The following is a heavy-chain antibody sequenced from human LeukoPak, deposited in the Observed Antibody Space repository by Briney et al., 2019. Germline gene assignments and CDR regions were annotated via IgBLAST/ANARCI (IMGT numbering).Heavy chain of an antibody. CDR3: ASTGTTVSYYFDY. CDR1: GGSTSSSSYY. V-gene: IGHV4-39*01. CDR2: IYYSGST. J-gene: IGHJ4*02. D-gene: IGHD4-11*01. Sequence: PSETLSLTCTVSGGSTSSSSYYWGWIRQPPGKGLEWIGSIYYSGSTYYNPSLKSRVTISVDTSKNQFSLKLSSVTAADTAVYYCASTGTTVSYYFDYWGQGTLVTVSS.